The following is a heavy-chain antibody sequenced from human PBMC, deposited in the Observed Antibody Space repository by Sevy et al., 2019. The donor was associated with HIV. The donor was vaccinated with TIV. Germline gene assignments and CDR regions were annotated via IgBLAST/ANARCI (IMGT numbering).Heavy chain of an antibody. D-gene: IGHD4-17*01. J-gene: IGHJ5*02. V-gene: IGHV3-30-3*01. CDR1: GFTFSSYA. Sequence: GGSLRLSCAASGFTFSSYAIHWVRQAPGKGLEWVAFISYDGSNKYYADSVKGRFTISRDNSKKTLYLQMNSLRAEDTAVYYCARDQHDYAGNLRTGWFDPWGQGTLVTVSS. CDR2: ISYDGSNK. CDR3: ARDQHDYAGNLRTGWFDP.